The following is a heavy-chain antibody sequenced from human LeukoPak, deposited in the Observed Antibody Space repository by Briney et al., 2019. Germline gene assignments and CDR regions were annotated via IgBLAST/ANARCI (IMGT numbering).Heavy chain of an antibody. CDR2: ISGAGGVT. Sequence: GGSLRLSCAASGFTFSNYGLTWVRQAPGKGLEWVSTISGAGGVTYYADSMKGRFTISRDNSKNTLYVQMNSLRAEDTATYFCARDKYNNAWSHKWLDPWGQGTRVTVSS. CDR1: GFTFSNYG. D-gene: IGHD1-20*01. J-gene: IGHJ5*02. V-gene: IGHV3-23*01. CDR3: ARDKYNNAWSHKWLDP.